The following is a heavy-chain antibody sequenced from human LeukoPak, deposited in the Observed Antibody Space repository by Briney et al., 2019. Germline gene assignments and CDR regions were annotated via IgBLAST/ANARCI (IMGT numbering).Heavy chain of an antibody. CDR2: ISTTGGST. CDR1: GFSFNNYA. Sequence: GGSLRLFCAASGFSFNNYAMSWVRQAPGKGLEWVSAISTTGGSTYYADSVKGRFTISRDNSKNTLSLQMDSLRVEDTAVYYCAKDWTTVVTPKGYYFDSWGQGTLVTVSS. CDR3: AKDWTTVVTPKGYYFDS. V-gene: IGHV3-23*01. J-gene: IGHJ4*02. D-gene: IGHD4-23*01.